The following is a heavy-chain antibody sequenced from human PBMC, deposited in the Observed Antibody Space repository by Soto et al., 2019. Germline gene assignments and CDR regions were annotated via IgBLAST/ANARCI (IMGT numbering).Heavy chain of an antibody. D-gene: IGHD3-9*01. J-gene: IGHJ4*02. V-gene: IGHV1-3*01. CDR2: INAGNGNT. CDR1: GYTFTSYA. CDR3: ARVTGYYYVDY. Sequence: ASVKVSCKASGYTFTSYAMHWVRQAPGQRLEWMGWINAGNGNTKYSQKFQGRVTITRDTSASTAYMELSGLRSEDTAVYYCARVTGYYYVDYWGQGTLVTVSS.